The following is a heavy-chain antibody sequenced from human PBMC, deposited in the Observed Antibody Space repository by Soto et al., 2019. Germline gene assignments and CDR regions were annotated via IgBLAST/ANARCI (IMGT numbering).Heavy chain of an antibody. J-gene: IGHJ6*02. D-gene: IGHD3-10*01. Sequence: GGSLRLSCAVSGFTFSDHYMDWVRQAPGKGLEWVGRTRNQAHSYTTEYAASVKGRFTISRDDSKNSLYLQMNSLKVEDTAVYYCSGALTMVGGGHYGLDVWGLGTTVTVSS. CDR3: SGALTMVGGGHYGLDV. CDR2: TRNQAHSYTT. CDR1: GFTFSDHY. V-gene: IGHV3-72*01.